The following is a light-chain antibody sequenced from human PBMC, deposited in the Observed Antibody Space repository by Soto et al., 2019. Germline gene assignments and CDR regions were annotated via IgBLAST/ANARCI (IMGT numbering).Light chain of an antibody. Sequence: EIVLTQSPATLSLSPGERATLSCRASQTLTSNYLAWYQQKPGQAPRLLIHGAASTATGIPDRFSGSGSGTDFTLTISSLEPEDFAVYYCQQYSDSVLTFGGGTKVEIK. J-gene: IGKJ4*01. CDR2: GAA. CDR3: QQYSDSVLT. V-gene: IGKV3-20*01. CDR1: QTLTSNY.